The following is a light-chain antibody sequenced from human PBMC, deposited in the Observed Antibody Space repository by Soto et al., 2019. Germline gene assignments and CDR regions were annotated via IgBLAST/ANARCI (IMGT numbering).Light chain of an antibody. V-gene: IGLV2-14*01. CDR1: SSDVGGYNY. J-gene: IGLJ2*01. Sequence: QSALTQPASVSGSPGQSITISCTGTSSDVGGYNYVSWYQQHPGKAPKLMIYEVSNRPSGVSNRFSGSKSGNTASLTISGLQAEDEADYYCSSYAGTDRTLVFFGGGTKLTVL. CDR3: SSYAGTDRTLVF. CDR2: EVS.